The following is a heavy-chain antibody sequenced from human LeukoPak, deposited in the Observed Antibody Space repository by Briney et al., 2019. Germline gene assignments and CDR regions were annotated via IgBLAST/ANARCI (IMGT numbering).Heavy chain of an antibody. V-gene: IGHV3-23*01. CDR2: ISGSGGST. CDR3: AKPVLEPGIFGATDY. CDR1: GFTFSSYA. J-gene: IGHJ4*02. Sequence: GGSLRLSCAASGFTFSSYAMSWVRQAPGKGLEWVSAISGSGGSTYYADSVKGRFTISRDNSKNTLYLQMNSLRAEDTAVYYCAKPVLEPGIFGATDYWGQGTLVTVSS. D-gene: IGHD3-3*01.